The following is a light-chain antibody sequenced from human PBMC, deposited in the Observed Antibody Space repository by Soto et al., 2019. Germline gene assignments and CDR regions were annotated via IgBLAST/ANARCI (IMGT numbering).Light chain of an antibody. CDR1: SSDVGGYNY. Sequence: QSVLTKPRAGSGSPGQSVSISCTGTSSDVGGYNYVSWYQQHPGKAPKLMIYDVSKRPSGVPDRFSGSKSGNTASLTISGLQAEDEADYYCCSYAGSYTFEVYVFGTGTKVTVL. CDR3: CSYAGSYTFEVYV. V-gene: IGLV2-11*01. CDR2: DVS. J-gene: IGLJ1*01.